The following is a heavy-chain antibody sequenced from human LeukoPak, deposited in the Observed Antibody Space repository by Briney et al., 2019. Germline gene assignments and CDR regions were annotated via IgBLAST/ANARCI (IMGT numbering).Heavy chain of an antibody. V-gene: IGHV1-69*13. D-gene: IGHD3-3*01. CDR3: ARDGQYYDFSSGAYNWFDP. Sequence: ASVKVSCKASGGPFSSYAISWVRQAPGQGLEWMGGIIPIFGTANYAQKFPGRVTITADESTSTAYMELSSLRSEDTAVYYCARDGQYYDFSSGAYNWFDPWGQGTLVTVSS. J-gene: IGHJ5*02. CDR2: IIPIFGTA. CDR1: GGPFSSYA.